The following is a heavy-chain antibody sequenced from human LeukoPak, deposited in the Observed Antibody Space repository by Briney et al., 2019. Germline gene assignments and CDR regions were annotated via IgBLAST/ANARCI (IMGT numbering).Heavy chain of an antibody. Sequence: GGSLRLSCAASGFTFSNYWMTWVRQAPGKGLEWVANIKKDGTEKYYIDSVRGRFTISRDNAKNSVFLHMNSLRVEDTAVYYCAREPTHWGQGTLVTVSS. CDR2: IKKDGTEK. J-gene: IGHJ4*02. CDR3: AREPTH. V-gene: IGHV3-7*01. CDR1: GFTFSNYW.